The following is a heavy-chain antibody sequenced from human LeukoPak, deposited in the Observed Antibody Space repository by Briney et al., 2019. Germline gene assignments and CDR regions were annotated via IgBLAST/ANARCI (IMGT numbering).Heavy chain of an antibody. V-gene: IGHV3-23*01. CDR2: ISSGGIT. J-gene: IGHJ4*02. CDR1: GFTFSSNA. Sequence: GGSLRLSCVASGFTFSSNAMSWVRQAPGKGLEWVSAISSGGITYYADSVKGRFTISRDNSKNTLYLQMNSLRAEDTAVYYCAKSPMGISDYWGQGTLVTVSS. CDR3: AKSPMGISDY. D-gene: IGHD3-10*01.